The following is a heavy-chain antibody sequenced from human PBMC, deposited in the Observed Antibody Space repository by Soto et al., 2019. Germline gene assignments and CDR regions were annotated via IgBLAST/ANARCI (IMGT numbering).Heavy chain of an antibody. V-gene: IGHV3-23*01. CDR3: AKDVDTVGLSDGSGYFDL. J-gene: IGHJ4*02. CDR1: GFIFRNYA. Sequence: EVQLLASGGGSVQPGGSLRLSCEASGFIFRNYAMSWVRQAPGKGLEWVSSISGSGVGTYYADSVQGRFTISRDNSTNTLFLQLSSLRAEDTALYYCAKDVDTVGLSDGSGYFDLWGQGALVTVSS. CDR2: ISGSGVGT. D-gene: IGHD3-22*01.